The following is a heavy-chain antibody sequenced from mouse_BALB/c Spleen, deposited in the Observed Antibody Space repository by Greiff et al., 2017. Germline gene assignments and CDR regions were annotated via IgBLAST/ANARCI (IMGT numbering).Heavy chain of an antibody. CDR1: GFTFSNYW. V-gene: IGHV6-6*02. CDR3: TPSTMITAFAY. CDR2: IRLKSNNYAT. D-gene: IGHD2-4*01. Sequence: DVMLVESGGGLVQPGGSMKLSCVASGFTFSNYWMNWVRQSPEKGLEWVAEIRLKSNNYATHYAESVKGRFTISRDDSKSSVYLQMNNLRAEDTGIYYCTPSTMITAFAYWGQGTLVTVSA. J-gene: IGHJ3*01.